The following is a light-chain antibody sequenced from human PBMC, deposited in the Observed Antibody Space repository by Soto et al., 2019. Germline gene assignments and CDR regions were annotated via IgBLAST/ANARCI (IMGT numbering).Light chain of an antibody. CDR2: GAS. J-gene: IGKJ2*01. CDR3: QQYGSSPPYT. Sequence: DIVLTQSPGTLSLSPGERATLSCRASQSVSSSYLALYQQKPGQAPRLLIYGASSRATGIPDRFSGSGSGTDFTLTISRLEPEDFAVYYCQQYGSSPPYTFGQGTKREIK. V-gene: IGKV3-20*01. CDR1: QSVSSSY.